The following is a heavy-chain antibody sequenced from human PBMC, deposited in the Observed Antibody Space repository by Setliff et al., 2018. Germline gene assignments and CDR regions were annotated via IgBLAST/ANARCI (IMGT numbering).Heavy chain of an antibody. V-gene: IGHV1-69*05. CDR1: GGTFSSYG. Sequence: SVKVSCKASGGTFSSYGISWVRQAPGQGLEWMGGTIPIFGSTNYAQKVQDRVTIITDESTSTAYMELSSLRTEDTAVYYCAREGVDTRSATDYRYYMDVWGKGTTVTVSS. J-gene: IGHJ6*03. CDR2: TIPIFGST. D-gene: IGHD5-18*01. CDR3: AREGVDTRSATDYRYYMDV.